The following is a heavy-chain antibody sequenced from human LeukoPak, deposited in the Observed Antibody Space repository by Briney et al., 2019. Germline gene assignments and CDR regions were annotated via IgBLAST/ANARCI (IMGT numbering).Heavy chain of an antibody. CDR3: ARVVVVVPAAINGFDY. CDR2: IYHSGST. CDR1: GYSISSGYY. V-gene: IGHV4-38-2*01. Sequence: SETLSLTCAVSGYSISSGYYWGWIRQPPGKGLEWIGSIYHSGSTYYNPSLKSRVTISVDTSKNQFSLKLRSVTAADTAVYYCARVVVVVPAAINGFDYWGQGTLVTVSS. D-gene: IGHD2-2*01. J-gene: IGHJ4*02.